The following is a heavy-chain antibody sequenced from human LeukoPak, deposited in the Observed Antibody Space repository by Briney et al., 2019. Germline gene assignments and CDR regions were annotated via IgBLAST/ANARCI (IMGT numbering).Heavy chain of an antibody. J-gene: IGHJ4*02. V-gene: IGHV3-23*01. CDR1: GFTFSNYA. CDR2: ISLSGDKT. Sequence: GGSLRLSCSASGFTFSNYAMTLVRQAPGQGLEWVSTISLSGDKTYYAASVKGPLTISRDNSKNTLYLQMNSLRAADTAIYYCARFCGPSTCYSGFDSWGQGTLVTVSS. D-gene: IGHD2-15*01. CDR3: ARFCGPSTCYSGFDS.